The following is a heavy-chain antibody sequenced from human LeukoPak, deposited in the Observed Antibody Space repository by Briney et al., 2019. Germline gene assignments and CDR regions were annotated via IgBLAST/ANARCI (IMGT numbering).Heavy chain of an antibody. Sequence: GGSLRLSCAASGFTLSSYSMNWVRQAPGKGLEWVSSISSSSSYIYYADSVKGRFTISRDNAKNSLYLQMNSLRAEDTAVYYCARDDGDYYFDYWGQGTLVTVSS. V-gene: IGHV3-21*04. CDR3: ARDDGDYYFDY. CDR2: ISSSSSYI. CDR1: GFTLSSYS. D-gene: IGHD4-17*01. J-gene: IGHJ4*02.